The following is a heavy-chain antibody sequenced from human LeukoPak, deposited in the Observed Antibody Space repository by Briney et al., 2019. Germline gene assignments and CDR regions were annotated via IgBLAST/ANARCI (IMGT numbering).Heavy chain of an antibody. D-gene: IGHD6-13*01. J-gene: IGHJ4*02. CDR2: ISGSGGST. CDR3: AKDQGIAGAGTDGPDY. CDR1: GFTFSSYA. Sequence: GGSLRLSCAASGFTFSSYAMSWVRQAPGKGLEWVSAISGSGGSTYYADSVKGRFTISRDNSKNTLYLQMNSLRAEDTAVYYCAKDQGIAGAGTDGPDYWGQGTLVTVSS. V-gene: IGHV3-23*01.